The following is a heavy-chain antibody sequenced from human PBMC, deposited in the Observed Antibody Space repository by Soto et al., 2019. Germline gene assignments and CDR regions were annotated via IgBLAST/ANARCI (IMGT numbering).Heavy chain of an antibody. CDR1: GGSFSGYY. V-gene: IGHV4-34*01. J-gene: IGHJ4*02. D-gene: IGHD2-15*01. CDR3: ARAWEGAATPEFDY. Sequence: PSETLSLTCAVYGGSFSGYYWSWIRQPPGKGLEWIGEINHSGSTNYNPSLKSRVTISVDTSKNQFSLKLSSVAAADTAVYYCARAWEGAATPEFDYWGQGTLVTVSS. CDR2: INHSGST.